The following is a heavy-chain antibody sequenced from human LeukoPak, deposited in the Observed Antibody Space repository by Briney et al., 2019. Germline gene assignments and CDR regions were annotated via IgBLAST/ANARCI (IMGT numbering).Heavy chain of an antibody. CDR1: GGSISSGGYY. D-gene: IGHD6-13*01. Sequence: SSETLSLTCTVSGGSISSGGYYWSWIRQHPGKGLEWIGYIYYSGSTYYNPSLKSRVTISVDTSKNQFSLKLSSVTAADTAVYYCARTHSSSWYCGMDVWGQGTTVTVSS. CDR3: ARTHSSSWYCGMDV. V-gene: IGHV4-31*03. CDR2: IYYSGST. J-gene: IGHJ6*02.